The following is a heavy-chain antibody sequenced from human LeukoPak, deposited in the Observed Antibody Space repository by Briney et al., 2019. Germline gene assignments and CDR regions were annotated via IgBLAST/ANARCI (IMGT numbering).Heavy chain of an antibody. CDR2: IYTSGST. J-gene: IGHJ5*02. CDR3: AREAAGTNWFDP. CDR1: GGSISSGSYY. V-gene: IGHV4-61*02. Sequence: SETLSLTCTVSGGSISSGSYYWSWIRQPAGKGLEWIGRIYTSGSTNYNPSLKSRVTISVDTSKNQFSLKLSSVTAADTAVYYCAREAAGTNWFDPWGQGTLVTVSS. D-gene: IGHD1-1*01.